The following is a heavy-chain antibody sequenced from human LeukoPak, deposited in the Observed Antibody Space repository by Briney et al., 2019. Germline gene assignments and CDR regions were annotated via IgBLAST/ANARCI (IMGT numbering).Heavy chain of an antibody. CDR3: AREAYDSSGHRYFQH. Sequence: SETLSLTCTVSGGSMSGGGYFWSWIRHHPGKGLEWIGYISFSGSTYYGPSLESRVTISVDTSKKEFSLRLSSVTAADTAVYFCAREAYDSSGHRYFQHWGQGTLVTVSS. V-gene: IGHV4-31*03. D-gene: IGHD3-22*01. CDR1: GGSMSGGGYF. CDR2: ISFSGST. J-gene: IGHJ1*01.